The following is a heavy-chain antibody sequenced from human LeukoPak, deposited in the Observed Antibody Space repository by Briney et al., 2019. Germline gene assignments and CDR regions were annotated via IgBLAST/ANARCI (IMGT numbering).Heavy chain of an antibody. CDR3: ANTVALPSFDY. J-gene: IGHJ4*02. D-gene: IGHD2-15*01. Sequence: GGSLTLSCAASGFTFSSYAMSWVRHPPGKRLEWVSAISGSGGSTYYADPVKGRFTISRDNSKNTLYLQMNSRRAEDTAVYYCANTVALPSFDYWGQGTLVTVSS. V-gene: IGHV3-23*01. CDR1: GFTFSSYA. CDR2: ISGSGGST.